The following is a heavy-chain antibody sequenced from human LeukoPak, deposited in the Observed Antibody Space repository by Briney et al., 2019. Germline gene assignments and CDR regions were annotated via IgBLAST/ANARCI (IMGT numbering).Heavy chain of an antibody. CDR3: ARAPGYFDWLLLVYYYGMDV. CDR2: IIPILGIA. Sequence: ASVKVSCKASGGTFSSYAISWVRQAPGQGLEWMGRIIPILGIANYAQKFQGRVTITADKSTSTAYMELSSLRSEDTAVYYCARAPGYFDWLLLVYYYGMDVWGQGTTVTVSS. D-gene: IGHD3-9*01. CDR1: GGTFSSYA. J-gene: IGHJ6*02. V-gene: IGHV1-69*04.